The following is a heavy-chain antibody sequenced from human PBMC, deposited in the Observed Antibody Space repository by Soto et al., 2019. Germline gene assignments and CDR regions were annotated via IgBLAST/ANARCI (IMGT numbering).Heavy chain of an antibody. D-gene: IGHD5-12*01. Sequence: QVQLQESGPGLVKSSETLSLTCTVSGGSVSSEHYYWNWIRQPPGKGLEWIGYFYYTGSTNYNPSLGRXXTXSXXVSKNPFSLKLSSVTAADTAVYYCAGGTDGKQVAYWGQGTLVTVSS. V-gene: IGHV4-61*03. CDR2: FYYTGST. CDR3: AGGTDGKQVAY. CDR1: GGSVSSEHYY. J-gene: IGHJ4*02.